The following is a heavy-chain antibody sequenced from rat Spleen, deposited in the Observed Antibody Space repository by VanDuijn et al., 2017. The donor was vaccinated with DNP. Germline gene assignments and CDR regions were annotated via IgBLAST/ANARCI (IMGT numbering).Heavy chain of an antibody. J-gene: IGHJ3*01. CDR2: IGSPAYAP. CDR1: GFSLTIYH. D-gene: IGHD1-2*01. Sequence: VQLKESGPGLVQPSQTLSLTCTVSGFSLTIYHVHWVRQAPAKGLEWVAYIGSPAYAPYYGDSVKGRFTISRDNAKSTLYLQMNSLRSEDMATYYCAARYSSSWFAYWGQGTLVTVSS. CDR3: AARYSSSWFAY. V-gene: IGHV5-19*01.